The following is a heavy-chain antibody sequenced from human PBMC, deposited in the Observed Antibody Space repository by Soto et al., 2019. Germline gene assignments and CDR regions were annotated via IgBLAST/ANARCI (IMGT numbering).Heavy chain of an antibody. V-gene: IGHV1-69*02. CDR3: ARGPESLGGAQNDY. D-gene: IGHD3-16*01. CDR1: GGTFSSYT. Sequence: ASVKVSCKASGGTFSSYTISWVRQAPGQGLEWMGRIIPILGIANYAQKFQGRVTITADKSTSTAYMELSSLRSEDTAVYYCARGPESLGGAQNDYWGQGTLVTVSS. CDR2: IIPILGIA. J-gene: IGHJ4*02.